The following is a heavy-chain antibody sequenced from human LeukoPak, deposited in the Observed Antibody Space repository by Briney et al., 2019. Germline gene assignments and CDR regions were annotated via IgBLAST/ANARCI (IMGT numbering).Heavy chain of an antibody. V-gene: IGHV4-34*01. CDR3: AREGHVGTAMFFDY. Sequence: PSETLSLTCAVYGGSFNDYYWAWIRQPPGKGLEWIAEINHSGSTNYNPSLKSRVTISVDTSKNQFSLKLSSVTAADTAVYYCAREGHVGTAMFFDYWGQGTLVTVSS. J-gene: IGHJ4*02. CDR2: INHSGST. D-gene: IGHD5-18*01. CDR1: GGSFNDYY.